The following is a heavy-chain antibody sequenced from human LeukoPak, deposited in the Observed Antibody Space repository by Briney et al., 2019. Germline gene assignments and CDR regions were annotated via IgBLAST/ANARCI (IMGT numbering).Heavy chain of an antibody. CDR1: GFTFSSYE. CDR2: ISSSGSTI. D-gene: IGHD1-1*01. Sequence: PGGSLRLSCAASGFTFSSYEMNWVRQAPGKGLEWVSYISSSGSTIYYADSVKGRFTISRDNAKNSLYLQMNSLRAEDTAVYYCASPNPNWNDASGYYYYMDVWGKGTTVTVSS. CDR3: ASPNPNWNDASGYYYYMDV. V-gene: IGHV3-48*03. J-gene: IGHJ6*03.